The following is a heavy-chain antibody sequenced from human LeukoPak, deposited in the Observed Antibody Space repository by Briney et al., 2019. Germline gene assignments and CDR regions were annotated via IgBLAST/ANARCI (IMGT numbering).Heavy chain of an antibody. CDR2: ISAYNGNT. V-gene: IGHV1-18*01. D-gene: IGHD3-22*01. CDR3: ARDRGTMSRRLYFDY. CDR1: GSTFTSYG. Sequence: GASVKVSCKASGSTFTSYGISWVRQAPGQGLEWMGWISAYNGNTNYAQKLQGRVTMTTDTSTSTAYMELRSLRSDDTAVYYCARDRGTMSRRLYFDYWGQGTLVTISS. J-gene: IGHJ4*02.